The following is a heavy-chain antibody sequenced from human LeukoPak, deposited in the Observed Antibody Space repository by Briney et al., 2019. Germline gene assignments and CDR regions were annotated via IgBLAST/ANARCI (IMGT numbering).Heavy chain of an antibody. V-gene: IGHV4-59*01. CDR3: ARVYCGGDCYFASGPGITSFDP. J-gene: IGHJ5*02. CDR1: GGSISSYY. Sequence: SETLSLTCTVSGGSISSYYWSWIRQPPGKGLEWIGYIYYSGSTNYNPSLKSRVTISVDTSKNQFSLKLSSVTAADTAVYYCARVYCGGDCYFASGPGITSFDPWGQGTLVTVSS. CDR2: IYYSGST. D-gene: IGHD2-21*02.